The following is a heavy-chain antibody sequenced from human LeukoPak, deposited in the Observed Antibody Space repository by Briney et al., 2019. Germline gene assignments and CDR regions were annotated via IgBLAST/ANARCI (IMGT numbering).Heavy chain of an antibody. V-gene: IGHV4-31*03. CDR3: ARRLQHRRNNWFDP. Sequence: SETLSLTCTVSGGSISSGGYYWSWIRQHPGKGLEWIGYIYYSGSTNYNPSLKSRVTISVDTSKNQFSLKLSSVTAADTAVYYCARRLQHRRNNWFDPWGQGTLVTVSS. D-gene: IGHD1-1*01. CDR2: IYYSGST. J-gene: IGHJ5*02. CDR1: GGSISSGGYY.